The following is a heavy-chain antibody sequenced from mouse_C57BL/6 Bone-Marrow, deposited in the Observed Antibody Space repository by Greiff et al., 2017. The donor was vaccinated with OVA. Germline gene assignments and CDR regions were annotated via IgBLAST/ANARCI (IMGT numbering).Heavy chain of an antibody. CDR2: ISYSGST. CDR1: GYSITSGYD. CDR3: AREETRLLWYFDV. Sequence: EVQGVESGPGMVKPSQSLSLTCTVTGYSITSGYDWHWIRHFPGNKLEWMGYISYSGSTNYNPSLKSRISITHDTSKNHFFLKLNSVTTEDTATYYCAREETRLLWYFDVWGTGTTVTVSS. V-gene: IGHV3-1*01. J-gene: IGHJ1*03. D-gene: IGHD6-1*01.